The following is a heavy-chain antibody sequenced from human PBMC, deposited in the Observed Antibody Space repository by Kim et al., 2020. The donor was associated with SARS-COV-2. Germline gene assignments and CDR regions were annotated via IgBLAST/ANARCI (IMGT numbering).Heavy chain of an antibody. V-gene: IGHV3-21*01. CDR3: ASSSWHYGMDV. D-gene: IGHD6-13*01. Sequence: GGSLRLSCAASGFTFSSYSMNWVRQAPGKGLEWVSSISSSSSYIYYADSVKGRFTISRDNAKNSLYLQMNSLRAEDTAVYYCASSSWHYGMDVWGQGTTVTVSS. J-gene: IGHJ6*02. CDR1: GFTFSSYS. CDR2: ISSSSSYI.